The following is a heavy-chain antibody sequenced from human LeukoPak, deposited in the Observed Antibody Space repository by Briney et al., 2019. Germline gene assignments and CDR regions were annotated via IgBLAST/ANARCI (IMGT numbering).Heavy chain of an antibody. J-gene: IGHJ5*02. CDR2: ISYDGSNK. CDR1: GFTFSSYA. D-gene: IGHD1-20*01. CDR3: AKSRWYNSYNWFDP. V-gene: IGHV3-30-3*02. Sequence: HPGGSLRLSCAASGFTFSSYAMHWVRQAPGKGLEWVAVISYDGSNKYYADSVKGRFTISRDNSKNTLYLQMNSLRAEDTAVYYCAKSRWYNSYNWFDPWGQGTLVTVSS.